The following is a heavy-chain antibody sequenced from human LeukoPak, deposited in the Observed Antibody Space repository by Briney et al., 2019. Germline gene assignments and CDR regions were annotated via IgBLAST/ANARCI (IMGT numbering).Heavy chain of an antibody. CDR2: ISSSSSYI. J-gene: IGHJ3*02. CDR1: GFTFSNYA. V-gene: IGHV3-21*01. CDR3: ARVTSFSYSFDI. Sequence: GGSLRLSCAASGFTFSNYAMSWVRQAPGKGLEWVSSISSSSSYIYYADSVKGRFTISRDNAKNSLYLQMNSLRAEDTAVYYCARVTSFSYSFDIWGQGTMVTVSS. D-gene: IGHD2-21*01.